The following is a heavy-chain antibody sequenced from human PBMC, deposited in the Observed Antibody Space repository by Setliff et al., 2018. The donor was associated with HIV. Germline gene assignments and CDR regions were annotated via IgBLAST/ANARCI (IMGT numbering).Heavy chain of an antibody. V-gene: IGHV4-34*01. CDR1: GGSFTDYY. CDR3: ARPGLGYSYGGKIDP. CDR2: INHSGST. Sequence: SETLSLTCAVFGGSFTDYYWIWIRQPPGKGLEWIGEINHSGSTHYNPSLKSRFIISVDTSKNQFSLKVNSMTAADTAVYYCARPGLGYSYGGKIDPWGQGTLVTVSS. D-gene: IGHD5-18*01. J-gene: IGHJ5*02.